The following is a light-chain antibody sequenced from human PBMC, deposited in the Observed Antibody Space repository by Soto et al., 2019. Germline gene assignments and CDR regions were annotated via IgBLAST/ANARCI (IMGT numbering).Light chain of an antibody. CDR1: QTVSAGY. Sequence: EIVLTQSPGTLSLSRGERATLSCRASQTVSAGYLAWYQHKPGQAPRLLIYGASIRAAGIPDRFSGSGSGTDFTITIRRLEPEDSAIYYCQQDGSSLVTFGPGTKVDIK. CDR2: GAS. CDR3: QQDGSSLVT. V-gene: IGKV3-20*01. J-gene: IGKJ3*01.